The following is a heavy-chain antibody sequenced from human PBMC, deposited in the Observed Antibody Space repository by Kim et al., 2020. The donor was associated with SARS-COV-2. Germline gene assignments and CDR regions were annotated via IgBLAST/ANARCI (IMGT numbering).Heavy chain of an antibody. Sequence: NYGQELQGRVTMTTDTSTSTAYMELRSLRSDDTAVYYCAREGIAAADLDYWGQGTLVTVSS. CDR3: AREGIAAADLDY. V-gene: IGHV1-18*01. D-gene: IGHD6-13*01. J-gene: IGHJ4*02.